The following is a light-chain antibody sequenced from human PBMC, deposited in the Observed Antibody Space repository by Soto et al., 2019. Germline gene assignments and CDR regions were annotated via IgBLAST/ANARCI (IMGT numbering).Light chain of an antibody. CDR3: QQTYTIPWT. J-gene: IGKJ1*01. CDR1: QDIGTW. Sequence: DIQMTQSPSTLSASVGDRVTITCRASQDIGTWLAWYQQKPEKAPKVLIYRASNLESGVPSRFSGSGSGTDFTLTISRLQPEDSATYYCQQTYTIPWTFGQGTKVDIK. CDR2: RAS. V-gene: IGKV1-5*03.